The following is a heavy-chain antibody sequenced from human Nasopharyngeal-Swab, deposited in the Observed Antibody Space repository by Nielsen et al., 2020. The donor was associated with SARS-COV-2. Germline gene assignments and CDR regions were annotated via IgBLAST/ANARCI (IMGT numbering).Heavy chain of an antibody. V-gene: IGHV3-7*03. CDR3: ASSRTTQNWFDP. Sequence: GESLKISCAASGFTFSSYWMSWVRQAPGKGLEWVANIKQDGSEKYYVDSVKGRFTISRDNAKNSLYLQMSSLRAEDTAVYYCASSRTTQNWFDPWGQGTLVTVSS. CDR1: GFTFSSYW. CDR2: IKQDGSEK. D-gene: IGHD1-1*01. J-gene: IGHJ5*02.